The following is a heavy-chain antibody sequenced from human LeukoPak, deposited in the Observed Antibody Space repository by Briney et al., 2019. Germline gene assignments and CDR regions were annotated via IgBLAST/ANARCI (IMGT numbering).Heavy chain of an antibody. CDR2: INHSGST. CDR1: GDSISRSTYY. J-gene: IGHJ4*02. CDR3: ARRFSGIAAAGAGGYYFDY. D-gene: IGHD6-13*01. V-gene: IGHV4-39*07. Sequence: SETLSLTCTVSGDSISRSTYYWAWIRQPPGKGLEWIGEINHSGSTNYNPSLKSRVTISVDTSKNQFSLKLSSVTAADTAVYYCARRFSGIAAAGAGGYYFDYRGQGTLVTVSS.